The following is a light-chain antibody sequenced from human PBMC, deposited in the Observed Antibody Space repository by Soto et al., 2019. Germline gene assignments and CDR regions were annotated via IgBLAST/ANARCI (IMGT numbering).Light chain of an antibody. V-gene: IGKV3-20*01. CDR1: HTVRSNY. J-gene: IGKJ1*01. Sequence: ECVLTQSPGTLSLSPGDRAPLSXRASHTVRSNYLAWYQQKPGXAPRLXXANXSSMATGSPDRISGSGSVTDFTLTITRLDPEYFAVYYCQQYGKATGTFGQGTKVDIK. CDR3: QQYGKATGT. CDR2: NXS.